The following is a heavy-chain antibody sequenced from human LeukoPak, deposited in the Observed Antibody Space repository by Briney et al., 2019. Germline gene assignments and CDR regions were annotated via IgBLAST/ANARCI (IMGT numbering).Heavy chain of an antibody. CDR2: IWYDESNK. V-gene: IGHV3-33*08. Sequence: GGSLRLSCAASGFTFSNYWMHWVRQAPGKGLEWVAIIWYDESNKSYADSVKGRFTISRDNSNNRLYLQMNSLRAEDTAVYYCARLAGSAWGTEYFQHWGQGTLVTVSS. D-gene: IGHD1-14*01. J-gene: IGHJ1*01. CDR3: ARLAGSAWGTEYFQH. CDR1: GFTFSNYW.